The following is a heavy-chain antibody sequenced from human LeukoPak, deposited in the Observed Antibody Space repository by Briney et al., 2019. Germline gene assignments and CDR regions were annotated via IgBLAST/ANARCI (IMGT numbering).Heavy chain of an antibody. CDR2: VIPIFVTA. V-gene: IGHV1-69*05. D-gene: IGHD2-15*01. CDR3: ARNWVDHFDY. CDR1: GVTFSSYV. Sequence: SAKVSCKASGVTFSSYVIRWARQAPGQGLEWMGGVIPIFVTANYAPKFQGPGTITTDESTRPPSTALSNLRSQDPPPRSLARNWVDHFDYWGQGTLVTVSS. J-gene: IGHJ4*02.